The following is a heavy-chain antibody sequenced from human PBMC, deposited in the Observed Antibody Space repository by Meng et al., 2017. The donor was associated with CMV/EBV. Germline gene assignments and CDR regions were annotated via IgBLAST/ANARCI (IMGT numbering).Heavy chain of an antibody. J-gene: IGHJ4*02. CDR2: ISGSGGST. V-gene: IGHV3-23*01. D-gene: IGHD3-3*01. CDR3: AKWEDYDFWSGYPPGDDY. CDR1: FTFSSYA. Sequence: FTFSSYAMSWVRQAPGKGLEWVSAISGSGGSTYYADSVKGRFTISRDNSKNTLYLQMNSLRAEGTAVYYCAKWEDYDFWSGYPPGDDYWGQGTLVTVSS.